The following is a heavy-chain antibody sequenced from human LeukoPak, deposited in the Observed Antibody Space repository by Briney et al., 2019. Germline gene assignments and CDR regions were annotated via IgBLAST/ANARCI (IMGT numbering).Heavy chain of an antibody. Sequence: ASVKVSCKISGYTFTDYFIHWVRQAPGQGLEWMGWTSPKSGDRKCTQKFQGRVTMTTDTSISTVYMELDRVTFDDTDVCFCARDNYGTLDYCGQGSLLTVAS. CDR1: GYTFTDYF. CDR3: ARDNYGTLDY. CDR2: TSPKSGDR. J-gene: IGHJ4*02. D-gene: IGHD4-17*01. V-gene: IGHV1-2*02.